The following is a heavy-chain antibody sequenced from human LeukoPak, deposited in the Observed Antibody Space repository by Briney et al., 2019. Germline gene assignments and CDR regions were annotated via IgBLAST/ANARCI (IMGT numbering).Heavy chain of an antibody. CDR2: IYYSGST. V-gene: IGHV4-59*11. D-gene: IGHD1-7*01. CDR3: ARVVVTGTTPRILYYYYYYMDV. J-gene: IGHJ6*03. CDR1: GGSISSHY. Sequence: SETLSLTCTVPGGSISSHYSSCIRDPPGEGLEWGWYIYYSGSTNYTPSLKSRVTISVDTSKNQFSLKLSSVTAADTAVYYCARVVVTGTTPRILYYYYYYMDVWGKGTTVTVSS.